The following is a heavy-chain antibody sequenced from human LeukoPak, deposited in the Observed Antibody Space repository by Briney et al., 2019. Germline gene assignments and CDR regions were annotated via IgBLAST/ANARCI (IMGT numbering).Heavy chain of an antibody. CDR2: INGRGDNT. V-gene: IGHV3-23*01. Sequence: GGSLRLSCAASGVIISSYAVSWVRQAPGKGLEWVSAINGRGDNTYYADFVKGRFTISRDNSKSTVYLQMNSLRTEDTAVYYCAKDRVSPGFNWFDPWGQGTLVTVSS. J-gene: IGHJ5*02. D-gene: IGHD2/OR15-2a*01. CDR1: GVIISSYA. CDR3: AKDRVSPGFNWFDP.